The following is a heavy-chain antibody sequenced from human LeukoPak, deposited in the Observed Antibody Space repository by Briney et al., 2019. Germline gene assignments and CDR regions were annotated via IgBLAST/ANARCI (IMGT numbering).Heavy chain of an antibody. Sequence: SETLSLTCTVSGGSISSSSYYWGWIRQPPGKGLEWIVSIYYSGSTYYNPSLKSRVTISVDTSKNQFSLKLSSVTAADTAVYYCARHSSWFDPWGQGTLVTVSS. CDR1: GGSISSSSYY. CDR2: IYYSGST. J-gene: IGHJ5*02. CDR3: ARHSSWFDP. V-gene: IGHV4-39*01.